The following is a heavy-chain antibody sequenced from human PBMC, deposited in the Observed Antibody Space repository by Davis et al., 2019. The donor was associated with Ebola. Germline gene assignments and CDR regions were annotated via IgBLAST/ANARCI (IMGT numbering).Heavy chain of an antibody. CDR1: GVTFNNHV. D-gene: IGHD5-12*01. CDR3: ASGLGYSGYEPFDN. V-gene: IGHV1-69*13. J-gene: IGHJ4*02. CDR2: IIPIFGTA. Sequence: SVKVSCKASGVTFNNHVINWVRQAPGQGLEWMGGIIPIFGTANYAQKFQGRVTITADESTSTAYMELSSLRSEDTAVYYCASGLGYSGYEPFDNWGQGTLVTVSS.